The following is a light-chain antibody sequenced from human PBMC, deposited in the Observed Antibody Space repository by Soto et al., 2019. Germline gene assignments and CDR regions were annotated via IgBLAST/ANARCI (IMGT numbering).Light chain of an antibody. Sequence: QSALTQPASVSGSPGQSITISCTGTSSDVGIYDRVSWYQQLPGKAPKLMIFEVNTRPSGVSNRFSGSKSGNTASLTISGLQAEDEADYYCCSDAGTTTPAVFGGDTQLTVL. CDR1: SSDVGIYDR. J-gene: IGLJ7*01. CDR2: EVN. CDR3: CSDAGTTTPAV. V-gene: IGLV2-23*02.